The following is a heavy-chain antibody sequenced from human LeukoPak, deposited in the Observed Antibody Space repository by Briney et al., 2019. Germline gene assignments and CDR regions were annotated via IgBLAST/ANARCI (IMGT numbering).Heavy chain of an antibody. CDR1: GGSFSGYY. CDR3: ARIRRRYSGSSTTYYFDY. CDR2: INHSGST. J-gene: IGHJ4*02. Sequence: SETLSLTCAVYGGSFSGYYWSWIRQPPGKGLEWIGEINHSGSTNYNPSLKSRFTISVDTSKFQFSLKLSSVTAADTAVYYCARIRRRYSGSSTTYYFDYWGQGTLVTVSS. D-gene: IGHD1-26*01. V-gene: IGHV4-34*01.